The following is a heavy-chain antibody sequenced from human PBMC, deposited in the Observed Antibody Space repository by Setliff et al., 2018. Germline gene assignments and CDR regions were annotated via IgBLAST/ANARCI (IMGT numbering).Heavy chain of an antibody. CDR3: ARDTRDKFDTSGYYLSFDS. Sequence: GASVKVSCKASGYTFTDFGINWVRQAPGQGLEWMGWISPYTGNTYSAQRFQGRVTLTTDTSTSTAYMEVKSLTSDDTAVYYCARDTRDKFDTSGYYLSFDSWGQGTLVTVSS. CDR2: ISPYTGNT. J-gene: IGHJ4*02. D-gene: IGHD3-22*01. CDR1: GYTFTDFG. V-gene: IGHV1-18*01.